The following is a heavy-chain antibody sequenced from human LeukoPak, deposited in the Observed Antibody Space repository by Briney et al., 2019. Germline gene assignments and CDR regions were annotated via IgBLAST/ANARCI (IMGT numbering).Heavy chain of an antibody. J-gene: IGHJ4*02. CDR2: MNPNSGNT. CDR3: ARVTTATTKILGY. V-gene: IGHV1-8*01. Sequence: ASVKVSCKASGYTFTSYDINWVRQATGQGLEWMGWMNPNSGNTGYAQKFQGRVTMTRNTSISTAYMELSSLRSEDTAVYYCARVTTATTKILGYWGQGTLVTVSS. D-gene: IGHD4-11*01. CDR1: GYTFTSYD.